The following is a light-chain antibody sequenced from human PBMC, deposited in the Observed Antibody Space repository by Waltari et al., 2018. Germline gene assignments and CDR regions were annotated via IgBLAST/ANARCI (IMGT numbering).Light chain of an antibody. CDR2: DDS. CDR3: QVWDSSSDHWV. CDR1: NHGSTS. Sequence: SYVLTQPPSVSVAPGQTARITCGGNNHGSTSGPWYQQKPGQAPVLVVYDDSDRPSGIPERFSGSNSGNTATLTISRVEAGDEADYYRQVWDSSSDHWVFGGGTKLTVL. J-gene: IGLJ3*02. V-gene: IGLV3-21*02.